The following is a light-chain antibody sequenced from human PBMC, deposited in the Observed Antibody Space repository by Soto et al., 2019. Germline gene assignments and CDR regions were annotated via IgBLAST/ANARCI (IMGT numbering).Light chain of an antibody. CDR3: QQSYSTSWT. V-gene: IGKV1-39*01. CDR2: AAS. Sequence: DIQMTQSPSSLSASVGDRVTITCRASQSISSYLNWYQQKPGKAPKLLIYAASSLQSVVPSRFSGSGSGTDFTLTISILQPEDFATFYCQQSYSTSWTFGQGTKVEIK. J-gene: IGKJ1*01. CDR1: QSISSY.